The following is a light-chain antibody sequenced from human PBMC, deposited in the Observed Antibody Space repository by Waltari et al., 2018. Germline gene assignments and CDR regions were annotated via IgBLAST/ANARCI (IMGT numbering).Light chain of an antibody. CDR2: AAS. CDR3: LQDLNYPRT. V-gene: IGKV1-6*01. J-gene: IGKJ1*01. Sequence: AIQMTQSPYSRSASVGDRVTITCRASQGIRNESGWYQQKPGKAPRVLINAASPLENGVPSRFSGRGSGTDFTLTIRSLQPEDFATYYCLQDLNYPRTFGQGTRVEI. CDR1: QGIRNE.